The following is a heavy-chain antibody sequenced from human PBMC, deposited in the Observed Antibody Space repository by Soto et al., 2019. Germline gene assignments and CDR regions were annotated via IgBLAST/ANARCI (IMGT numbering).Heavy chain of an antibody. CDR1: GFNFDAYA. D-gene: IGHD6-19*01. CDR3: ARDSSVCGMDV. J-gene: IGHJ6*02. V-gene: IGHV3-23*01. CDR2: VTATAESA. Sequence: PGGSLRLSCTPFGFNFDAYAMSWVRQAPGKGLEWVSAVTATAESAYYTDSVRGRFIITRDNSDNMLYLQMSSLRAEDTAVYYCARDSSVCGMDVWGQGTTVTVSS.